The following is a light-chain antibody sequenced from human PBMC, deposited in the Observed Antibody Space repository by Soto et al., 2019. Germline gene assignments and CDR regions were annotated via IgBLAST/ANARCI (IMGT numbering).Light chain of an antibody. Sequence: EIVMTQSPATLSVSRGEGATLSCGASQSVGSNLAWYQQKPGQAPRLLIYGASTRATGIPARFSGSGSGTEFTLTISSLQSEDFAVYYCQQYDNWPLTLGGGTKWIS. J-gene: IGKJ4*01. CDR3: QQYDNWPLT. CDR1: QSVGSN. V-gene: IGKV3D-15*01. CDR2: GAS.